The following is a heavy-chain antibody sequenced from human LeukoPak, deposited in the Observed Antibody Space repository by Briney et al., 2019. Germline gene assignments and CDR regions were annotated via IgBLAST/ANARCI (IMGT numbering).Heavy chain of an antibody. V-gene: IGHV1-18*01. J-gene: IGHJ4*02. D-gene: IGHD6-19*01. CDR1: DYTFTSYG. CDR3: ARVTRKWLVLDYFDY. CDR2: ISAYNGDT. Sequence: GASVKVSCKGSDYTFTSYGISWVRQAPGQGLEWMGWISAYNGDTNYAQKLQGRVTMSTDTSTSTAYMELRSLRSDDTAVYYCARVTRKWLVLDYFDYWGQGTLVTVSS.